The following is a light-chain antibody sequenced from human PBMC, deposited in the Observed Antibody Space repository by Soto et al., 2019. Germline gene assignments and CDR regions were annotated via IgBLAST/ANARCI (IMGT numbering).Light chain of an antibody. CDR2: GAS. CDR1: QSVDIN. J-gene: IGKJ1*01. Sequence: EIVLTQSPATLSVSPGDRVTLSCRASQSVDINLAWYQQRPGQAPRLLVYGASTKATDMPGRFSGRGSGTECTLTINNLQSEDFAVYYCQQYRNWPRTFGQGTKVDIK. V-gene: IGKV3-15*01. CDR3: QQYRNWPRT.